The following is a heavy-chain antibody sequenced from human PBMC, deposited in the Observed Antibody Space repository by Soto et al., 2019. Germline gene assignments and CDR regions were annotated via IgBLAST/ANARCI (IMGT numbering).Heavy chain of an antibody. CDR1: GCTFSSYW. V-gene: IGHV3-74*01. D-gene: IGHD2-8*01. CDR3: ARMVRGYWYFDL. Sequence: LRLSCTASGCTFSSYWMHWVRQAPGKGLVWVSRSNSDGSSTSYADSVKGRFTISRDNAKNTLYLQMNSLRAEDTAVYYCARMVRGYWYFDLWARGTLVTVSS. CDR2: SNSDGSST. J-gene: IGHJ2*01.